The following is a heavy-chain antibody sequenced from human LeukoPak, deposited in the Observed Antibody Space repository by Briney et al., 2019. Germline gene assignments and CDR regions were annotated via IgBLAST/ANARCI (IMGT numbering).Heavy chain of an antibody. V-gene: IGHV3-48*03. D-gene: IGHD3-10*02. Sequence: GGSLRLSCAAYGFTFNSYAMSWVRQAPGKGLEWVSGISSSGSTIYYADSVKGRFTISRDNAKNSLYLQMNSLRAEDTAVYYCAELGITMIGGVWGKGTTVTISS. CDR2: ISSSGSTI. J-gene: IGHJ6*04. CDR1: GFTFNSYA. CDR3: AELGITMIGGV.